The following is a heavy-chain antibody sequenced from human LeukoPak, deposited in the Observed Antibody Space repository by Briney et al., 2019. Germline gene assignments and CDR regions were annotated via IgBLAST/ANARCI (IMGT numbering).Heavy chain of an antibody. V-gene: IGHV3-74*01. CDR2: INSDGSST. CDR3: ARVVVAPAGTNWFDP. CDR1: GFTFCSYW. D-gene: IGHD2-2*01. J-gene: IGHJ5*02. Sequence: GGSLRLSCAASGFTFCSYWMHWVRQAPGKGLVWVSRINSDGSSTSYADSVKGRFTISRDNAKNTLYLQMNSLRAEDTAVYYCARVVVAPAGTNWFDPWGQGTLVTVSS.